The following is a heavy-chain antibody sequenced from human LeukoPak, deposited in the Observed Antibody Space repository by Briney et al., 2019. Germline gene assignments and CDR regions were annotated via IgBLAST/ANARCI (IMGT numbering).Heavy chain of an antibody. CDR2: ISSSSSTI. J-gene: IGHJ4*02. CDR3: AREGGNCGGDCAYFDF. CDR1: GFTFNSYN. V-gene: IGHV3-48*01. Sequence: PGGSLRLSCAASGFTFNSYNMNWVRQAPGKGLEWVSYISSSSSTIYYADSVKGRFTISRDNAKNSLYLQMNSLRAEDTAVYYCAREGGNCGGDCAYFDFWGQGTLVTVSS. D-gene: IGHD2-21*02.